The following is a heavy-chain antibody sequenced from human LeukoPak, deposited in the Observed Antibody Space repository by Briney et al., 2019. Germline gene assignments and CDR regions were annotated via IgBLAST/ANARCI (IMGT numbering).Heavy chain of an antibody. V-gene: IGHV3-7*01. J-gene: IGHJ4*02. CDR2: IKQDGSEK. CDR3: TREAAAGIDY. CDR1: GFTFGTYW. Sequence: GGSLRLSCAASGFTFGTYWMSWVRQAPGKGLEWVANIKQDGSEKYYLDSVKGRFTISRDNAKNSLYLQMNSLRAEDTAVYFCTREAAAGIDYWSQGTLVTVSS. D-gene: IGHD6-25*01.